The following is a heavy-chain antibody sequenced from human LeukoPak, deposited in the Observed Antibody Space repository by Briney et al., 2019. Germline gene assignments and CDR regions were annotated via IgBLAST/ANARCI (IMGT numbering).Heavy chain of an antibody. J-gene: IGHJ4*02. D-gene: IGHD4-17*01. CDR1: GFTFSSYA. CDR3: AREYDYGDCFDY. Sequence: PGGPLRLSCAASGFTFSSYAMSWVRQAPGKGLEWVSAISGSGGSTYYADSVKGRFTISRDNSKNTLYLQMNSLRAEDTAVYYCAREYDYGDCFDYWGQGTLVTVSS. CDR2: ISGSGGST. V-gene: IGHV3-23*01.